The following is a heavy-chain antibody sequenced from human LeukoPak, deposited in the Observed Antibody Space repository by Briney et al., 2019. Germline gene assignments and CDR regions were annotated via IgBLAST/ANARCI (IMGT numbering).Heavy chain of an antibody. CDR3: ARDTGKSGYPDY. CDR2: IYSSVII. D-gene: IGHD3-3*01. J-gene: IGHJ4*02. V-gene: IGHV4-4*07. Sequence: SETLSLTCTVAGGSISSYYWSCIRQPAGKAPEWIGRIYSSVIINYKPSLKSRVTMSLDNSKNQLSLKLSYVTAADTAVYYCARDTGKSGYPDYWGQGTLVTVSS. CDR1: GGSISSYY.